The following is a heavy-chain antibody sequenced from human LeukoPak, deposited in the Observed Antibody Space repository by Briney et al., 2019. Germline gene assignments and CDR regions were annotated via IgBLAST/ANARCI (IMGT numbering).Heavy chain of an antibody. Sequence: ASVKVSCKASGYTFTSYGISWVRQAPGQGLEWMGWISAYNGNTNYAQKLQGRVTITTDTSTSTAYMELRSLRSDDTAVYYCARLDLFSITMVRGEDYWGQGTLVTVSS. D-gene: IGHD3-10*01. CDR2: ISAYNGNT. CDR1: GYTFTSYG. V-gene: IGHV1-18*01. J-gene: IGHJ4*02. CDR3: ARLDLFSITMVRGEDY.